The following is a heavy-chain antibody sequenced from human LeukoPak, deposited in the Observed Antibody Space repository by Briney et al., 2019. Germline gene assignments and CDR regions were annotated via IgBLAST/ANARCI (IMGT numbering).Heavy chain of an antibody. CDR1: GGSVSSGSYY. V-gene: IGHV4-61*01. J-gene: IGHJ4*02. D-gene: IGHD2-8*01. CDR2: IYYSGST. Sequence: SETLSLTCTVSGGSVSSGSYYWSWIRQPPGKGLERIGYIYYSGSTNYNPSLKSRVTISVDTSKNQFSLKLSSVTAPDTAVYYCARGEWALFDYWGQGTLVTVSS. CDR3: ARGEWALFDY.